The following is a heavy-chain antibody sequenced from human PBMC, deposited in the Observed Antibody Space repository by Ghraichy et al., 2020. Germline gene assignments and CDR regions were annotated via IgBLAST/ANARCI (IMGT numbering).Heavy chain of an antibody. CDR2: IHHTGNT. CDR3: PRTKTLYTLYYGMDV. Sequence: SETLSLTCTVSGDSISTYYWSWIRQPPGKGLEWIGCIHHTGNTNYDPSVKSRVTISVDTSKNQFSLQLSPVTAADTAVYYCPRTKTLYTLYYGMDVWGQGTTVTISS. V-gene: IGHV4-4*09. J-gene: IGHJ6*02. D-gene: IGHD4-11*01. CDR1: GDSISTYY.